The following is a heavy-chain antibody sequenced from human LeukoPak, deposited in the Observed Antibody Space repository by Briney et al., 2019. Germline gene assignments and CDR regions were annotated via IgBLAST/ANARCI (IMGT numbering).Heavy chain of an antibody. Sequence: SETLSLTCTVSGYSISSGYYWGWIRQPPGKGLEWIGSIYHSGSTYYNPSLKSRVTISVDTSKNQFSLKLSSVTAADTAVYYCANEIAAAGTGYFQHWGQGTLVTVSS. CDR2: IYHSGST. J-gene: IGHJ1*01. CDR3: ANEIAAAGTGYFQH. D-gene: IGHD6-13*01. CDR1: GYSISSGYY. V-gene: IGHV4-38-2*02.